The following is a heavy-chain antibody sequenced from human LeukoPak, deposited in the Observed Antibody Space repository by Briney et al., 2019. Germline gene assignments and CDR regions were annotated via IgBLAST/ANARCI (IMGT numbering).Heavy chain of an antibody. D-gene: IGHD6-13*01. CDR1: GGSSSGYY. CDR3: ARGSRFYSSSWYRVVFYFDY. J-gene: IGHJ4*02. CDR2: INHSGST. Sequence: SETLSLTCAVYGGSSSGYYWSWIRQPPGKGLEWIGEINHSGSTNYNPSLKSRVTISVDTSKNQFSLKLSSVTAADTAVYYCARGSRFYSSSWYRVVFYFDYWGQGTLVTVSS. V-gene: IGHV4-34*01.